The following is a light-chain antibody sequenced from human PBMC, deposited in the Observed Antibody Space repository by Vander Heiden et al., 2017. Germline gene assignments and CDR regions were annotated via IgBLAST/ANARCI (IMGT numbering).Light chain of an antibody. Sequence: QSALTQPASVSGYPGQSITISCTGTSSDVGSYNLVSWYQQHAVDALILMIYEVSKRPSGVSTRFSGYKSGTTASLTISVLQAEDEADYYCCSYAGSSTWVFGGGTKLTVL. CDR3: CSYAGSSTWV. V-gene: IGLV2-23*02. CDR1: SSDVGSYNL. CDR2: EVS. J-gene: IGLJ3*02.